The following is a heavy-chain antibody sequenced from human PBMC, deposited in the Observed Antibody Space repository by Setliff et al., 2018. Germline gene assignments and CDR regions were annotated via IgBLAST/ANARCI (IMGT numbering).Heavy chain of an antibody. J-gene: IGHJ4*02. Sequence: PGGSLRLSCAASGFTFDVYDLNWVRQAPGKGLEWVSSISSSSAYIYYADSVKGRFTISRDNAKNSVYLQMNSLRAEDTAVYYCASANTTGYYYFDNWGQGTLVTVSS. V-gene: IGHV3-21*01. CDR2: ISSSSAYI. D-gene: IGHD5-12*01. CDR3: ASANTTGYYYFDN. CDR1: GFTFDVYD.